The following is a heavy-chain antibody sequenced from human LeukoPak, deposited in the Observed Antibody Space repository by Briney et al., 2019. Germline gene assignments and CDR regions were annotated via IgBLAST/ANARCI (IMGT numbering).Heavy chain of an antibody. Sequence: GGSLRRSCAASGFTFSSYSMNWVRQAPGKGLGWVSSISSSSSYIYYADSVKGRFTISRDNAKNSLYLQMNSLRAEDTAVYYCASRLRRGPRGAFDIWGQGTMVTVSS. D-gene: IGHD2-8*01. CDR1: GFTFSSYS. J-gene: IGHJ3*02. CDR2: ISSSSSYI. CDR3: ASRLRRGPRGAFDI. V-gene: IGHV3-21*01.